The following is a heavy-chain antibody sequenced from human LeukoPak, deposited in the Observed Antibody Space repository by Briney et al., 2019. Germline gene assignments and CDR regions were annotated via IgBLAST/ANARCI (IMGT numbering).Heavy chain of an antibody. Sequence: QTGGSLRLSCTAPGFIFSSYWMTWVRQAPGEGLEWVANIRQDGSEKNFVDSVKGRFTISRDNAKNSLYLQMNTLTAEDTAVYYCARDPIDYWGQGTLVTVTS. V-gene: IGHV3-7*01. J-gene: IGHJ4*02. CDR1: GFIFSSYW. CDR3: ARDPIDY. CDR2: IRQDGSEK.